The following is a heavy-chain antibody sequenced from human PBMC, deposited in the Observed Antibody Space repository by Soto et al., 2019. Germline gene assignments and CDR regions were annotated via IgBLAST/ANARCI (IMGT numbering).Heavy chain of an antibody. Sequence: PSETLSLTGTVSGGSITDYSWVWIRQPAGKGLEWIGRIFSSGSTNYNPSLKGRITMSLDTSKNQFSLKLNSATATDTAVYFCARDQGVVVTADNWFDPWGQGILVTVLL. V-gene: IGHV4-4*07. CDR3: ARDQGVVVTADNWFDP. J-gene: IGHJ5*02. CDR1: GGSITDYS. CDR2: IFSSGST. D-gene: IGHD2-21*02.